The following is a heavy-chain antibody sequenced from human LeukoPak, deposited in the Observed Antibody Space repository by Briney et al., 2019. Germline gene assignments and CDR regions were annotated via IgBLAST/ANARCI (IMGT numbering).Heavy chain of an antibody. D-gene: IGHD3-22*01. Sequence: GGSLRLSCAPSRYTFSVYCVMGVPGAPGEGREWGSNFSDGGCDTYYADSARGRLTIPRDNSKNSLYVHMNSQRAQDTAVYYFAKGAAHDKVDWFDPWGQGAQVTVSS. CDR2: FSDGGCDT. CDR1: RYTFSVYC. J-gene: IGHJ5*02. V-gene: IGHV3-23*01. CDR3: AKGAAHDKVDWFDP.